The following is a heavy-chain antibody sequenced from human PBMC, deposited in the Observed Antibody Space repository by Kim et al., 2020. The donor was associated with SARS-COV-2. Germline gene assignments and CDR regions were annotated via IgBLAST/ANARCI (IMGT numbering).Heavy chain of an antibody. D-gene: IGHD1-26*01. CDR3: ARESLQGSYAYYYGLDV. Sequence: GGSLRLSCVASGFTVSSNYMSWVRQAPGKGLEWVSVLYRGGSTYYADSVEGRFTISRDNSKNTLYLQMNSLRAEDTAVYFCARESLQGSYAYYYGLDVWGQGTTVTVSS. V-gene: IGHV3-53*01. J-gene: IGHJ6*02. CDR1: GFTVSSNY. CDR2: LYRGGST.